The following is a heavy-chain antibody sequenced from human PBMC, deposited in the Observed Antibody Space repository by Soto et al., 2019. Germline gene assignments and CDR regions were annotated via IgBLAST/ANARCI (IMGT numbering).Heavy chain of an antibody. J-gene: IGHJ6*02. CDR2: IYPGDSDT. CDR3: ARTYSTGWSKDYYYYGMDV. Sequence: GESLKISCKCSGYSFTSYWIGWVRQMPGKGPEWMGIIYPGDSDTRYSPSFQGQVTISADKSISTAYLQWSSLKASDTAMYYCARTYSTGWSKDYYYYGMDVWGPGTTVRVSS. V-gene: IGHV5-51*01. D-gene: IGHD6-19*01. CDR1: GYSFTSYW.